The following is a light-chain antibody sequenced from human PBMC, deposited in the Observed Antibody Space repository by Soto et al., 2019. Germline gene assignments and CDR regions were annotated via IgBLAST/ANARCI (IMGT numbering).Light chain of an antibody. J-gene: IGKJ3*01. CDR3: QQFGSSPGFT. CDR1: QSINSRY. CDR2: GAS. V-gene: IGKV3-20*01. Sequence: EIVVTQSPGTLSLSPGERATLSCRASQSINSRYLAWYQQKPGQAPRLLIYGASSRATGIPDRFSGSGSGTDFTLSISRREPEDFAVYYCQQFGSSPGFTFGPGTIVDIK.